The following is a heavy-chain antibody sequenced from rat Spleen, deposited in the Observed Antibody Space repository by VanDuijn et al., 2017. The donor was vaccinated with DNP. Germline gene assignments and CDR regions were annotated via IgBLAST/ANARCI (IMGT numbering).Heavy chain of an antibody. D-gene: IGHD4-2*01. J-gene: IGHJ4*01. V-gene: IGHV5-58*01. CDR3: AKDKNGGYAMDA. Sequence: EVQLVETGGGLVLPGRSLKLSCVASGFTFSTYWMYWIRQAPGKRLEWVASINTDGGSTYYPDSVKGRFTISRDNAENTVYLQMNSLRSEDTANYYCAKDKNGGYAMDAWGQGTSVTVSS. CDR1: GFTFSTYW. CDR2: INTDGGST.